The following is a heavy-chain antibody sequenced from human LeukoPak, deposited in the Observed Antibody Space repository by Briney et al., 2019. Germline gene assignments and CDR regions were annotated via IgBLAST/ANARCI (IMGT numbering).Heavy chain of an antibody. V-gene: IGHV3-9*01. CDR3: AKDWQQLVPNYYFDY. D-gene: IGHD6-13*01. CDR1: GFTFDDYA. CDR2: ISWNSGSI. J-gene: IGHJ4*02. Sequence: PGGSLRLSCAASGFTFDDYAMHWVRQAPGKGLEWVSGISWNSGSIGYADSVKGRFTIPRDNAKNSLYLQMNSLRAEDTALYYCAKDWQQLVPNYYFDYWGQGTLVTVSS.